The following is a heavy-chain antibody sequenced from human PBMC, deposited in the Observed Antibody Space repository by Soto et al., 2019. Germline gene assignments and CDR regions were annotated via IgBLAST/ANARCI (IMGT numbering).Heavy chain of an antibody. V-gene: IGHV4-4*07. Sequence: PSETLSLTCTVSGGSISSYYWSWIRQPAGKGLEWIGRIYTSGSTNYNPSLKSRVTMSVDTSKNQFSLKLSSETAADTAVYYCAREGCSGGSCRYYYYGMDVWGQGTTVTVSS. D-gene: IGHD2-15*01. CDR1: GGSISSYY. J-gene: IGHJ6*02. CDR3: AREGCSGGSCRYYYYGMDV. CDR2: IYTSGST.